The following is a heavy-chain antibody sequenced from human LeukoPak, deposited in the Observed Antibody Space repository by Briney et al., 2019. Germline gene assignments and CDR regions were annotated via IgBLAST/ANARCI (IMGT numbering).Heavy chain of an antibody. D-gene: IGHD6-13*01. CDR2: IYHSGST. J-gene: IGHJ4*02. V-gene: IGHV4-30-2*01. Sequence: PSQTLSLTCTVSGGSISSGGYYWSWIRQPPGKGLEWIGYIYHSGSTYYNPSLKSRVTISVDRSKNQFSLKLSSVTAADTAVYYCARNPIAAAGIADYWGQGTLVTVSS. CDR3: ARNPIAAAGIADY. CDR1: GGSISSGGYY.